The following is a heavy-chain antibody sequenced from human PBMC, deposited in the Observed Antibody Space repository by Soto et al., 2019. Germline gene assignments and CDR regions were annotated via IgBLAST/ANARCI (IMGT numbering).Heavy chain of an antibody. CDR3: ARERGGYAYGDY. J-gene: IGHJ4*02. Sequence: QVQLVQSGAEVRKPGASVKVSCKASGYSFTSYGITWVRQAPGQGLEWMGWVNIYEGSTNYAQKFQGRVTMTTDTSKSTVYLEVRSLRSDDTDMYYCARERGGYAYGDYWGQGTLVTVSS. CDR1: GYSFTSYG. V-gene: IGHV1-18*01. CDR2: VNIYEGST. D-gene: IGHD5-18*01.